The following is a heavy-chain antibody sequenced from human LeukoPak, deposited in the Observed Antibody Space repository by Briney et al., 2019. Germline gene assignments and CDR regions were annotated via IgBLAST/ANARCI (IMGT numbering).Heavy chain of an antibody. Sequence: PGGSLRLSCAASGFAVSSNDMSWVRQAPGEGLKWVSTIYVGGRTYYADSVKGRFTISRDDSKNTVYLQMNSLRAEDTATYFCARDLGDGEFDSWGQGTLVTVSS. D-gene: IGHD3-10*01. V-gene: IGHV3-53*01. J-gene: IGHJ4*02. CDR1: GFAVSSND. CDR3: ARDLGDGEFDS. CDR2: IYVGGRT.